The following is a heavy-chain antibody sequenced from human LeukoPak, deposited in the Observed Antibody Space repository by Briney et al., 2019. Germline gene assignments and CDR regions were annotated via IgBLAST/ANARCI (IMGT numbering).Heavy chain of an antibody. CDR3: RGFRNGPFDC. D-gene: IGHD2-8*01. V-gene: IGHV3-20*01. Sequence: GGSLRLSCEASGFTFDDYGMSWGRQPPGEGLEWVSGINRNGGSTDYADSVKGRFTISRDNAKNSHLLQMNSLRVEDTAFYCARGFRNGPFDCWGQGTLVTVSS. CDR2: INRNGGST. J-gene: IGHJ4*02. CDR1: GFTFDDYG.